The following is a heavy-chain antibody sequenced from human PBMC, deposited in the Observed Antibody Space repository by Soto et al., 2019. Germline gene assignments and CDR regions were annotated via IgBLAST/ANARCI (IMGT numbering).Heavy chain of an antibody. J-gene: IGHJ6*02. CDR1: GFTFISYG. V-gene: IGHV3-30*03. Sequence: GXSVRLSCGASGFTFISYGMHWVRQAPGKGLEWVAVISYDGSNKYYADSVKGRFTISRDNSRNTLYLQMNSLRAEDTAVYYCATALWFGETIYGMDVWGQGTTVTVSS. CDR3: ATALWFGETIYGMDV. D-gene: IGHD3-10*01. CDR2: ISYDGSNK.